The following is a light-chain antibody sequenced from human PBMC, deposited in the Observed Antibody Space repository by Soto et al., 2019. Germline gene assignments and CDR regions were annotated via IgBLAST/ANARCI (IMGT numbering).Light chain of an antibody. CDR3: AAWDDSLNGYV. Sequence: QSALTQPPSASGTPGQRVTISCSGSSSNIGSNTVNWYQQLPGTAPKLLIYRNNQRPSGVPDRFSGSKSGTSASLAISGLQSEDEADYYCAAWDDSLNGYVLGTGTKVTVL. J-gene: IGLJ1*01. CDR1: SSNIGSNT. CDR2: RNN. V-gene: IGLV1-44*01.